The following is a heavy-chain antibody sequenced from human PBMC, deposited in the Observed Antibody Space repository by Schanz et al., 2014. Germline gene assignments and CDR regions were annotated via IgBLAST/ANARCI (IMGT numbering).Heavy chain of an antibody. CDR2: ISGSGGST. CDR3: AKYRGYYRVSGSYRELEY. V-gene: IGHV3-23*04. D-gene: IGHD3-10*01. Sequence: EVQVVESGGGLVQPGGSLRLSCTASGFNSDDYAMHWVRQAPGKGLEWVSAISGSGGSTYYADSVKGRFTISRDNSKNTLYLQMNSLRPEDTAVYYCAKYRGYYRVSGSYRELEYWGQGTLVTVSS. J-gene: IGHJ4*02. CDR1: GFNSDDYA.